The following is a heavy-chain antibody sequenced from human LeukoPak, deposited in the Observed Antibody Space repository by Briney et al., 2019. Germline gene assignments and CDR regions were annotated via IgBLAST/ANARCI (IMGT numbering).Heavy chain of an antibody. CDR1: GFTFSSYA. D-gene: IGHD4-23*01. V-gene: IGHV3-23*01. J-gene: IGHJ4*02. Sequence: PGGSLRLSCAASGFTFSSYAMSWVRQAPGKGLEWVSGISGSGGSTYYADSVKGRFTISRDNSKNTLSLQMSSLRAEDTAVYYCAKGEYGGKGGDYWGQGTLVTVSS. CDR3: AKGEYGGKGGDY. CDR2: ISGSGGST.